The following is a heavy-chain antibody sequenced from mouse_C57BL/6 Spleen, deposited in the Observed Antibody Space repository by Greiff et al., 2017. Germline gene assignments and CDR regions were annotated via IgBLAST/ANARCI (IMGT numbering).Heavy chain of an antibody. V-gene: IGHV5-17*01. D-gene: IGHD2-5*01. Sequence: EVMLVESGRGLVKPGGSLKLSCAASGFTFSDYGMHWVRQAPEKGLEWVAYISSGSSTIYYADTVKGRFTISRDNAKNTLFLQMTSLRSEDTAMYYCAKSNSYYFDYWGQGTTLTVSS. CDR2: ISSGSSTI. CDR1: GFTFSDYG. J-gene: IGHJ2*01. CDR3: AKSNSYYFDY.